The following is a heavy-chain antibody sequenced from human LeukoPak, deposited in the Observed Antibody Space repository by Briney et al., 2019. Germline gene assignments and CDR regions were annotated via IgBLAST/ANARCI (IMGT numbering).Heavy chain of an antibody. CDR3: ATVGMVRGVTPYYFDY. CDR1: GGTFSSYA. J-gene: IGHJ4*02. CDR2: IIPIFGTA. D-gene: IGHD3-10*01. Sequence: SVKVSCKASGGTFSSYAISWVRQAPGQGLEWMGGIIPIFGTANYAQKFQGRVTITANESTSTAYMELSSLRSEDTAVYYCATVGMVRGVTPYYFDYWGQGTLVTVSS. V-gene: IGHV1-69*13.